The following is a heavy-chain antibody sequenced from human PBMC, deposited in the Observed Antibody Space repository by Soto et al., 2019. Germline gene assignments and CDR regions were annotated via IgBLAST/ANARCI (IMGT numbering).Heavy chain of an antibody. CDR1: GGSISSYY. J-gene: IGHJ4*02. V-gene: IGHV4-59*08. D-gene: IGHD3-10*01. CDR2: IYYSGST. CDR3: ARQVGSILPDFDY. Sequence: QVQLQESGPGLVKPSETLSLTCTVSGGSISSYYWSWIRQPPGKGLEWIGYIYYSGSTNYNPSLKRRVTISVDTSTNQFSLKLSSVTAADTAVYYCARQVGSILPDFDYWGQGTLVTVSS.